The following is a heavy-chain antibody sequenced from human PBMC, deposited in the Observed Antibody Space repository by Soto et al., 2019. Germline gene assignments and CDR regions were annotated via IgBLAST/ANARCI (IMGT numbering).Heavy chain of an antibody. J-gene: IGHJ4*02. D-gene: IGHD6-6*01. Sequence: PGGSLRLSCAASGFTFSSYWMSWVRQAPGKGLEWVANIKQDGSEKYYVDSVKGRFTISRDNAKNSLYLQMNSLRAEDTAVYYCACVSIAAYFDYWGQGTLVTVSS. CDR2: IKQDGSEK. CDR1: GFTFSSYW. CDR3: ACVSIAAYFDY. V-gene: IGHV3-7*05.